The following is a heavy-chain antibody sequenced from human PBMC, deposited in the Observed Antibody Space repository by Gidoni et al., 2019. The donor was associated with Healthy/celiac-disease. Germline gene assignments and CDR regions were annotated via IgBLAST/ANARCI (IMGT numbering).Heavy chain of an antibody. D-gene: IGHD4-17*01. CDR3: AREDYGDYNNAFDI. V-gene: IGHV1-18*01. CDR1: GYTFTSYG. CDR2: ISAYNGNT. Sequence: QVQLVQSGAEVKKPGASVKVSCKASGYTFTSYGISWVRQAPGQGLEWMGWISAYNGNTNDAQKLQGRVTMTTDTSTSTVYMELRSRRSDDTAVYYCAREDYGDYNNAFDIWGQGTMVTVSS. J-gene: IGHJ3*02.